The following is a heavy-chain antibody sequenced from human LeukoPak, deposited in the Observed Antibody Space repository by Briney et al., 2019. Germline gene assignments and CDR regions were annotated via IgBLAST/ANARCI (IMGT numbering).Heavy chain of an antibody. D-gene: IGHD3-22*01. CDR2: IGAGGAGT. Sequence: GGSLRLSCAASGFIFSSYTMSWVRQAPGKGLEWVSGIGAGGAGTNNADSVKGRFTISRDNSKNTLYLQMNSLRAEDTAIYYCANAPTTYYDSTDYGMDVWGQGTTVTVSS. CDR3: ANAPTTYYDSTDYGMDV. J-gene: IGHJ6*02. CDR1: GFIFSSYT. V-gene: IGHV3-23*01.